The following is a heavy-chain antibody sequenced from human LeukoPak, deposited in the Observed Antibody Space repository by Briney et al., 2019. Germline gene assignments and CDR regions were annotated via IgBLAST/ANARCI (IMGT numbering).Heavy chain of an antibody. D-gene: IGHD3-22*01. Sequence: PGGSLRLSCAASGFTFGDYGMSWVRQAPGKGLEWVAGINWNGGSTGYADSVKGRFTISRDNAKNSLYLQMHSLGAEDTASYYYARLRGYYGGGFDYWGQGTLVTVSS. J-gene: IGHJ4*02. CDR3: ARLRGYYGGGFDY. V-gene: IGHV3-20*04. CDR2: INWNGGST. CDR1: GFTFGDYG.